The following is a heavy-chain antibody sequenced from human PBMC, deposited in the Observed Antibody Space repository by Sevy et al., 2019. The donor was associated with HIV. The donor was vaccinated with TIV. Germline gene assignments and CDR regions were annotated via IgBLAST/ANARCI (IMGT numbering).Heavy chain of an antibody. V-gene: IGHV1-8*01. CDR3: ARSFGELSLLLC. D-gene: IGHD3-10*01. Sequence: ASVKVSCKASGYTFTSYDINWVRQATGQGLEWMGWMNPNSGNTGYAQKFQGRVTMTRNTSISTAYMELGSLRSEDTAVYYCARSFGELSLLLCWGQGTLVTVSS. CDR1: GYTFTSYD. J-gene: IGHJ4*02. CDR2: MNPNSGNT.